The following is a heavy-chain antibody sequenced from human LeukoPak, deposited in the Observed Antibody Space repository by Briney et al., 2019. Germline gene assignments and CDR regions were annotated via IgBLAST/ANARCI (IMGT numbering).Heavy chain of an antibody. D-gene: IGHD4-17*01. CDR1: GYTFTSYG. CDR2: ISAYNGNT. Sequence: ASAKVSCKASGYTFTSYGISWVRQAPGQGLEWMGWISAYNGNTNYAQKLQGRVTMTTDTSTSTAYMELRSLRSDDTAVYYCARDEGDYGDYSNYYYGMDVWGQGTTVTVSS. CDR3: ARDEGDYGDYSNYYYGMDV. J-gene: IGHJ6*02. V-gene: IGHV1-18*01.